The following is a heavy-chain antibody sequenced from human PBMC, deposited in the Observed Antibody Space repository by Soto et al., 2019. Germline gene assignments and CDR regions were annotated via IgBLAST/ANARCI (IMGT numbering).Heavy chain of an antibody. V-gene: IGHV3-21*01. J-gene: IGHJ4*02. D-gene: IGHD7-27*01. CDR1: GFTFSSYS. CDR3: ARVTGTDRYFDY. Sequence: GSLRLSCAASGFTFSSYSMNWVRQAPGKGLEWVSSISSSSSYIYYADSVKGRFTISRDSAENSLYLQMNSLRAEDTAVYFCARVTGTDRYFDYWGQGTLVTVSS. CDR2: ISSSSSYI.